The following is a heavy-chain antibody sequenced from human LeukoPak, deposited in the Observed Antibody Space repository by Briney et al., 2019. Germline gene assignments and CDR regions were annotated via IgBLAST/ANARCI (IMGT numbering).Heavy chain of an antibody. D-gene: IGHD3-10*01. CDR3: ARIVSYYGSGSYLGPFGY. Sequence: GESLKISCKGSGYSFTSYWIGWVRQMPGKGLEWMGIIYPGDSDTRYSPSFQGQVTISADKSISTAYLQWSSLKASDTAMYYCARIVSYYGSGSYLGPFGYWGQGTLVTVSS. V-gene: IGHV5-51*01. J-gene: IGHJ4*02. CDR1: GYSFTSYW. CDR2: IYPGDSDT.